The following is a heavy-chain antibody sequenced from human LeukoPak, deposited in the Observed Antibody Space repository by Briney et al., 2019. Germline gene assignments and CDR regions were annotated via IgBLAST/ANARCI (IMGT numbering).Heavy chain of an antibody. CDR2: ISWNSGSI. Sequence: GGSLRLSCAASGFTFDDYAMHWVRQAPGKGLEWVSGISWNSGSIGYADSVKGRFTISRDNAKNSLYLQMNSLRAEDTALYYCAKDSAYCGGDCYLSLKNHFDYWGQGTLVTVSS. CDR1: GFTFDDYA. D-gene: IGHD2-21*02. J-gene: IGHJ4*02. CDR3: AKDSAYCGGDCYLSLKNHFDY. V-gene: IGHV3-9*01.